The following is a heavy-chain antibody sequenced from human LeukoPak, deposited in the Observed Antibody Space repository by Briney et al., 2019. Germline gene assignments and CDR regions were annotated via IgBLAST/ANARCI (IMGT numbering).Heavy chain of an antibody. CDR2: IQTGDST. CDR3: ETSGTHYVFDI. V-gene: IGHV3-66*01. CDR1: GFTVSPSY. D-gene: IGHD3-10*01. Sequence: PGGSLRLSCAASGFTVSPSYMSWVRQAPGKGLECVSVIQTGDSTNYADSVKGRFTVSRDNSKNTLYLQMNSLRVEDTAVYYCETSGTHYVFDIWGQGTMVTISS. J-gene: IGHJ3*02.